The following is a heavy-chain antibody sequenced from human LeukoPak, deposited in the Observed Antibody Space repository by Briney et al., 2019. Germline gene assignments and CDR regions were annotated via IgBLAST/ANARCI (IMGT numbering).Heavy chain of an antibody. CDR1: GFTFSSYE. CDR3: TRNGFSSGLDY. CDR2: ISSSGSTR. D-gene: IGHD6-19*01. V-gene: IGHV3-48*03. J-gene: IGHJ4*02. Sequence: GGSLRLSCAASGFTFSSYEMNWVRQAPGKGLEWVSYISSSGSTRYYADSVKGRFTISRDDAKNSLYLQMNSLRAEDTAVYYCTRNGFSSGLDYWGQGTLVTVFS.